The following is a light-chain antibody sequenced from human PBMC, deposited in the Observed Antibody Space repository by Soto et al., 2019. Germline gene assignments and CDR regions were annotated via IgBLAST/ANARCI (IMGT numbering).Light chain of an antibody. J-gene: IGLJ2*01. CDR3: NSYTSSSTVV. Sequence: ALTQPASVSGSPGQSITISCTGTSSDVGGYNYVSWYQQHPGKAPKLIIYDVSKRPSGVSNRFSGSKSGNTASLTISGLQAEDEADYYCNSYTSSSTVVFGGGTKLTVL. V-gene: IGLV2-14*01. CDR2: DVS. CDR1: SSDVGGYNY.